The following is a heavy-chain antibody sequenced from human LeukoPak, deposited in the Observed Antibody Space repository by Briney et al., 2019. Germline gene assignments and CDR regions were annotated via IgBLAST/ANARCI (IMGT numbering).Heavy chain of an antibody. V-gene: IGHV3-30*18. Sequence: PGRSLRLSCAASGXTFSSYGMHWVRQAPGKGLEWVAVISYDGSNKYYADSVKGRFAISRDNSKNTLYLQMNSLRAEDTAVYYCAKGPLAAAGSLPPFDYWGQGTLVTVSS. D-gene: IGHD6-13*01. CDR3: AKGPLAAAGSLPPFDY. CDR1: GXTFSSYG. CDR2: ISYDGSNK. J-gene: IGHJ4*02.